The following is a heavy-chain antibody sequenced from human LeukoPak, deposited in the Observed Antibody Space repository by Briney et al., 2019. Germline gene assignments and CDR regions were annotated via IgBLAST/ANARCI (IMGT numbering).Heavy chain of an antibody. J-gene: IGHJ5*02. D-gene: IGHD2-2*01. CDR1: GFTLSNYD. CDR3: ARADCSSSTCYLRRSWFDP. Sequence: PGGSLRLFCAASGFTLSNYDMNWVRQAQGKGLEWVSSISTSSRYIYYKDSVRGRFTISRDDAKNSLYLEMNSLRAEDTAVYYCARADCSSSTCYLRRSWFDPWGQGTLVTVSS. V-gene: IGHV3-21*01. CDR2: ISTSSRYI.